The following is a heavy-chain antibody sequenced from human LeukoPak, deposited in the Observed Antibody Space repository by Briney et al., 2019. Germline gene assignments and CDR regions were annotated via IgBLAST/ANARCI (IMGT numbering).Heavy chain of an antibody. J-gene: IGHJ4*02. CDR3: ARGVIALRAARLAFDY. CDR1: GGSISSGSYY. CDR2: IYTSGST. Sequence: SETLSLTCTVSGGSISSGSYYWSWIRQPAGKGLEWIGRIYTSGSTNYNPSLKSRVTISVDTSKNQFSLKLSSVTAADTAVYYCARGVIALRAARLAFDYWGQGTLVTVSS. V-gene: IGHV4-61*02. D-gene: IGHD3-22*01.